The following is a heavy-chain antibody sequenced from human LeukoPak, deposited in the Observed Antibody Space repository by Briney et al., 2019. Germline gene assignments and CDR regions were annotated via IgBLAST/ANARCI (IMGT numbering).Heavy chain of an antibody. CDR2: IIPIFGTA. CDR1: GGTFSSYA. Sequence: ASVKVSCKASGGTFSSYAINWVRQAPGQGLEWMGGIIPIFGTANYAHRFQGRVTITADESTSTDYMELSSLRSEDRAVYYCARAAYYGPGAAAGYWGQGTLVTVSS. J-gene: IGHJ4*02. D-gene: IGHD3-10*01. CDR3: ARAAYYGPGAAAGY. V-gene: IGHV1-69*01.